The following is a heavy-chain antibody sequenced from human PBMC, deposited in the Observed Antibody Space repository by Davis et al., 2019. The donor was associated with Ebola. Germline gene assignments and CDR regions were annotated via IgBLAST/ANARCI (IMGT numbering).Heavy chain of an antibody. D-gene: IGHD6-13*01. V-gene: IGHV3-33*01. CDR3: ARSWWIAAAGTAWFDP. Sequence: GESLKISCAASGFTFSSYGMHWVRQAPGKGLEWVAVIWYDGSNKYYADSVKGRFTISRDNSKNTLYLQMNSLRAEDTAVYYCARSWWIAAAGTAWFDPWGQGTLVTVSS. CDR1: GFTFSSYG. J-gene: IGHJ5*02. CDR2: IWYDGSNK.